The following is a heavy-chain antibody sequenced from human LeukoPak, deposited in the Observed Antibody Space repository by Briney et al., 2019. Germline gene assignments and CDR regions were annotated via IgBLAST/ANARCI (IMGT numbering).Heavy chain of an antibody. Sequence: ASVKVSCKASGYTFSSYAMNWVRQAPGQGLGWMGWINTNTGNPTYAQGFTGRFVFSLDTSVSTAYLQISSLKAEDTAVYYCSITMVRGKFDYWGQGTLVTVSS. CDR2: INTNTGNP. V-gene: IGHV7-4-1*02. CDR1: GYTFSSYA. D-gene: IGHD3-10*01. CDR3: SITMVRGKFDY. J-gene: IGHJ4*02.